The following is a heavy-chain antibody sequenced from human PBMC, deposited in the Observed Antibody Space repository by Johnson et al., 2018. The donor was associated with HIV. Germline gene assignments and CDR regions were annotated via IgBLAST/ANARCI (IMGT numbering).Heavy chain of an antibody. D-gene: IGHD2-21*01. J-gene: IGHJ3*02. Sequence: QEKLVESGGGVVQPGRSLRLSCAASGFTFSSYGMHWVRQAPGKGLEWVAVISSDVSNKYYADSVKGRFTISRDNSKNTLFLQMDSLRTEDTGVYYCAKAYCPGCDGFDIWGQGTLVTVS. V-gene: IGHV3-30*19. CDR1: GFTFSSYG. CDR2: ISSDVSNK. CDR3: AKAYCPGCDGFDI.